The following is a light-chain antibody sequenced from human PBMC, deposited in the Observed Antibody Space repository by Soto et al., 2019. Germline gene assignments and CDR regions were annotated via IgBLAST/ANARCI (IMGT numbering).Light chain of an antibody. CDR2: EVS. V-gene: IGLV2-23*02. CDR1: SSDVGSYNL. J-gene: IGLJ2*01. CDR3: CSYAGSSTFRV. Sequence: QSALTQPASVSGSPGQSITISCTGTSSDVGSYNLVSWYQQHPGKAPKVMIYEVSKRPSGVSNRFSGSKSGNTASLTISGLQAEDEADYYCCSYAGSSTFRVFGGGTKLTVL.